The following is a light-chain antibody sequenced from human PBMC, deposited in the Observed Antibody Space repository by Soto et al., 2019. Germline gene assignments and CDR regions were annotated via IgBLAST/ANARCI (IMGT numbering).Light chain of an antibody. V-gene: IGLV2-23*01. CDR3: CSCARSSTSYV. CDR2: ECT. J-gene: IGLJ1*01. Sequence: HSVLTQPASVSRSPEQSLTISSTGTSSDVGSSNLISWYQQHPGKTPQLIIYECTRRPSGVSARFSCSMSGKAASLTISELQAEVEGDYYCCSCARSSTSYVFGTGTKVTVL. CDR1: SSDVGSSNL.